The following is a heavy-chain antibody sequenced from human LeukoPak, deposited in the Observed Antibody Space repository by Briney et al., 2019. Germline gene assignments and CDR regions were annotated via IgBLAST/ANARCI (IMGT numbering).Heavy chain of an antibody. CDR3: ARGGRIAAAGTRDYFDY. Sequence: PSETLSLTCTVSGGSISSSSYYWGWIRQPPGKGLEWLGSIYYSGSTYYNPSLKSRVTISVDTSKNQFSLKLSSVTAADTAVYYCARGGRIAAAGTRDYFDYWGQGTLVTVSS. V-gene: IGHV4-39*01. J-gene: IGHJ4*02. D-gene: IGHD6-13*01. CDR2: IYYSGST. CDR1: GGSISSSSYY.